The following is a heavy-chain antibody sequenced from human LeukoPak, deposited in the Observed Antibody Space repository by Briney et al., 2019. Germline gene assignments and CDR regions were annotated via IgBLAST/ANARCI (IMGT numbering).Heavy chain of an antibody. J-gene: IGHJ4*02. D-gene: IGHD3-22*01. CDR3: ARVWGDYYDIEGGDY. CDR1: GFTFSSYA. CDR2: ISYDGSNK. Sequence: PGGSLRLSCAASGFTFSSYAMHWVRQAPGKGLEWVALISYDGSNKYYADSVKGRFTISRDNSKNTLYLQMNSLRAEDTAVYYCARVWGDYYDIEGGDYWGQGTLVTVSS. V-gene: IGHV3-30-3*01.